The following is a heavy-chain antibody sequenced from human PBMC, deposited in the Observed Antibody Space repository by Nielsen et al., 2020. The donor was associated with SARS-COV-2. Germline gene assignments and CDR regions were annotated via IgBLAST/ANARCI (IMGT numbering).Heavy chain of an antibody. D-gene: IGHD3-9*01. Sequence: GESLKISCAASGFTFSSYGMHWVRQAPGKGLEWVAVIWYDGSNKYYADSVKGRFTISRDNSKNTLYLQMNSLRAEDTAVYYCAKVPLDGYDILTGYYLRYYFDYWGQGTLVTVSS. CDR1: GFTFSSYG. CDR2: IWYDGSNK. CDR3: AKVPLDGYDILTGYYLRYYFDY. V-gene: IGHV3-33*06. J-gene: IGHJ4*02.